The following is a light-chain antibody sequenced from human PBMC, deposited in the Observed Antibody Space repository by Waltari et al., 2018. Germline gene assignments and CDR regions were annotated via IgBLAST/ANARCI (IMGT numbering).Light chain of an antibody. Sequence: DIQMTQSPSSLSASVGDRVTLTCQASQDLINHLSWYQQKPGKAPKLLIYDASNLETGVLSRFSGSGSGTDFTFTISSLQPEDTATYYCQQYDNVPLTFGPGTKVDIK. CDR3: QQYDNVPLT. V-gene: IGKV1-33*01. CDR1: QDLINH. CDR2: DAS. J-gene: IGKJ3*01.